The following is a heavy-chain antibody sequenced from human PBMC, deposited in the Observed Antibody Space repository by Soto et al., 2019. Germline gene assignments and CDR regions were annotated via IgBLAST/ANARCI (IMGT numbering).Heavy chain of an antibody. J-gene: IGHJ4*02. CDR2: IRDTGGYT. D-gene: IGHD1-26*01. V-gene: IGHV3-23*01. CDR3: ARDGGQWEPIEH. CDR1: GFTFSGYA. Sequence: GGSLRLSCVSSGFTFSGYAMSWVRQAPGKRLQWVSAIRDTGGYTYYADSVKGRFTISRDDSENALYLQMNSVRAEDTAVYYCARDGGQWEPIEHWGQGTLVTVSS.